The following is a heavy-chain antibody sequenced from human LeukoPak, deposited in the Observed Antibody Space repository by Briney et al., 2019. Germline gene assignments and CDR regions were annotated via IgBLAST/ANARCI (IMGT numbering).Heavy chain of an antibody. Sequence: GGSLRLSCAASGFTFSSYGMHWVRQAPGKGLEWVAVIWYDGSNKYYADSVKGRFTISRDNAKNSLYLQMNSLRAEDTAVYYCARDAADTAMVLTWGQGTLVTVSS. D-gene: IGHD5-18*01. J-gene: IGHJ5*02. CDR2: IWYDGSNK. V-gene: IGHV3-33*01. CDR3: ARDAADTAMVLT. CDR1: GFTFSSYG.